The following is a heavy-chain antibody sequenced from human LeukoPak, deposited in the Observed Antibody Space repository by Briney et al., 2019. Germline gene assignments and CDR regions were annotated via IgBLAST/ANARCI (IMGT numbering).Heavy chain of an antibody. J-gene: IGHJ4*02. V-gene: IGHV3-15*01. CDR2: IKSKTDGGTT. D-gene: IGHD2-2*01. CDR3: TTEEMGEKLGYCSSTSCYSDY. CDR1: GFTFSNAW. Sequence: GGSLRLSCAASGFTFSNAWMSWVRQAPGKGLEWVGRIKSKTDGGTTDYAAPVKGRFAISRDDSKNTLYLQMNSLKTEDTAVYYCTTEEMGEKLGYCSSTSCYSDYWGQGTLVTVSS.